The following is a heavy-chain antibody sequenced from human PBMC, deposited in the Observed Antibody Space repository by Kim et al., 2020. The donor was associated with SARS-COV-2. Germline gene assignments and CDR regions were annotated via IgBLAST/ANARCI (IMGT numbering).Heavy chain of an antibody. J-gene: IGHJ4*02. Sequence: GESLKISCKGSGYSFTSYWIGWVRQMPGKGLEWMGIIYPGDSDTRYSPSFQGQVTISADKSISTAYLQWSSLKASDTAMYYCARLKGIAAAGTFRYFDYWGQGTLVTVSS. CDR3: ARLKGIAAAGTFRYFDY. CDR1: GYSFTSYW. CDR2: IYPGDSDT. V-gene: IGHV5-51*01. D-gene: IGHD6-13*01.